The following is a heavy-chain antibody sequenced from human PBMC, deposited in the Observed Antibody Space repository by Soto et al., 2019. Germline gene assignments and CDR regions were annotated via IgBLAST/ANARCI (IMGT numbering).Heavy chain of an antibody. D-gene: IGHD1-26*01. CDR3: ASDRERGFGPGASLDY. CDR1: GFTFSSYS. J-gene: IGHJ4*02. V-gene: IGHV3-21*01. Sequence: EVQLVESGGGLVKPAGSLSLSCAASGFTFSSYSMNWVRQAPGKGLEWVSSISSSSSYIYYADSVKGRFNISRDNDRNSLYLQRNCLTAEDTAVYYCASDRERGFGPGASLDYCGQGTLVTVSS. CDR2: ISSSSSYI.